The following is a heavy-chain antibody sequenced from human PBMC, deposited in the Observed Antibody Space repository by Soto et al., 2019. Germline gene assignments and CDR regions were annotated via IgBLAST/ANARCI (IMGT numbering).Heavy chain of an antibody. CDR1: GFTVSSNY. V-gene: IGHV3-53*01. J-gene: IGHJ3*02. CDR2: IYSGGST. CDR3: ARGPGGDAFDI. Sequence: GGSLRLSCAASGFTVSSNYMSWVRQAPGKGLEWVSVIYSGGSTYYADSVKGRFTISRDNSKNTLYLQMNSLRAEVPAVYYCARGPGGDAFDIWGQGTMVTVSS. D-gene: IGHD3-10*01.